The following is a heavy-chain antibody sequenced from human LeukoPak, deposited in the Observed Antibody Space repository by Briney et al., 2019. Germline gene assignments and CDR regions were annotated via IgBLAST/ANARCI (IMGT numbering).Heavy chain of an antibody. CDR3: AREEYAFNSYMDF. V-gene: IGHV4-39*07. Sequence: SETLSLTCTVSGASVTSTGYCWAWLRQPPGKGLEWIGSIYDNGNTYYNPPLTSRVTLSLDTSKNQFSLKLSSVTAADTAVYYCAREEYAFNSYMDFWRKGTTVTVSS. D-gene: IGHD2-2*01. J-gene: IGHJ6*03. CDR1: GASVTSTGYC. CDR2: IYDNGNT.